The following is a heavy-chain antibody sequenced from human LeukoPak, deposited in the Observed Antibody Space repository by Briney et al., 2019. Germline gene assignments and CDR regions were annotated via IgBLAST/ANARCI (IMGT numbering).Heavy chain of an antibody. CDR1: GFTFSSYG. J-gene: IGHJ4*02. CDR2: ISYDGSNK. D-gene: IGHD5-18*01. Sequence: GGSLRLSCAASGFTFSSYGMHWVRQAPGKGLEWVAVISYDGSNKYYADSVKGRFTISRDNSKNTLYLQMNSLRAEDTAVYYCAKGGEYSYGFGYFDYWGQGTLVTVSS. V-gene: IGHV3-30*18. CDR3: AKGGEYSYGFGYFDY.